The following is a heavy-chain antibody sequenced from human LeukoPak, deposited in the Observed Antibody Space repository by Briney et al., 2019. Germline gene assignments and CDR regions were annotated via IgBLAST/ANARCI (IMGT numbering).Heavy chain of an antibody. CDR2: ISYDGSKK. CDR3: AGSGSYNAFDI. D-gene: IGHD1-26*01. CDR1: GFTFNSYA. Sequence: PGGSLRLSCAASGFTFNSYAMHWIRQAPGKGLEWVAVISYDGSKKYYADSVKGRFTISRDSSKNTLSLQMNSLRTEDTAIYYCAGSGSYNAFDIWGQGTMVTVSS. V-gene: IGHV3-30-3*01. J-gene: IGHJ3*02.